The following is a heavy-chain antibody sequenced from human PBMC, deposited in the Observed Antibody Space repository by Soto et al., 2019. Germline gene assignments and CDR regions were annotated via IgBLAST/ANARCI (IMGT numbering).Heavy chain of an antibody. CDR1: GGSISSANFY. CDR3: ARNAQREYCSGGSCLDY. J-gene: IGHJ4*02. CDR2: IFYSGST. D-gene: IGHD2-15*01. V-gene: IGHV4-31*03. Sequence: QVQLQESGPGLVKSSETLSLTCTVSGGSISSANFYWSWIRQLPGKGLEYIGYIFYSGSTYYNPSLKSRDTISVDTSKTRFSLQLSSVTAADTAVYFRARNAQREYCSGGSCLDYWGQGTLVTVSS.